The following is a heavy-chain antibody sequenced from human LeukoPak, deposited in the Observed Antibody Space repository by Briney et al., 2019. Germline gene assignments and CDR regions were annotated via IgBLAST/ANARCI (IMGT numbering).Heavy chain of an antibody. CDR3: ARGATVVTYYFDY. J-gene: IGHJ4*02. Sequence: SVKVSCKVSGYTLTELSMHWVRQAPGQGLEWMGGIIPIFGTANYAQKFQGRVTITADESTSTAYMELSSLRSEDTAVYYCARGATVVTYYFDYWGQGTLVTVSS. D-gene: IGHD4-23*01. CDR2: IIPIFGTA. CDR1: GYTLTELS. V-gene: IGHV1-69*13.